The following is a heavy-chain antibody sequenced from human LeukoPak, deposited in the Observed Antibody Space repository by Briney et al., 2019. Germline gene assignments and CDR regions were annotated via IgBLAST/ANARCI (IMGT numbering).Heavy chain of an antibody. CDR1: GFDISSSA. J-gene: IGHJ4*02. Sequence: GRSLRLSCGASGFDISSSAMHWVRQAPGKGLEWVSVISGSGGSTSYADSVKGRFTISRDNSMNTLYLQMNSLRAEDTAVYYCAKDDRIQTRRYSYNYWGQGTLVTVSS. D-gene: IGHD5-18*01. CDR2: ISGSGGST. CDR3: AKDDRIQTRRYSYNY. V-gene: IGHV3-23*01.